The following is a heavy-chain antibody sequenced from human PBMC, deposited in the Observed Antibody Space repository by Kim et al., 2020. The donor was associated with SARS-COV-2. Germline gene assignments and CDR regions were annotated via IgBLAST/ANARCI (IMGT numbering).Heavy chain of an antibody. J-gene: IGHJ5*02. D-gene: IGHD2-15*01. Sequence: DSVKGRFTISRDNSKNTLYPQMNSLRAEDTAVYYCAKDCSGGSCLNWFDPWGQGTLVTVSS. V-gene: IGHV3-23*01. CDR3: AKDCSGGSCLNWFDP.